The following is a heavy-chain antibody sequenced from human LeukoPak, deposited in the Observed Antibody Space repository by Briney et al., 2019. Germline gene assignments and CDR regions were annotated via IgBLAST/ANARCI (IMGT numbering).Heavy chain of an antibody. V-gene: IGHV1-8*01. CDR2: MNPNSGNT. J-gene: IGHJ6*02. Sequence: ASVKVSCKASGYTFTSYDINWVRQATGQGLEWMGWMNPNSGNTGYAQKFQGRVTMTRNTSISTAYMVLSSLRSEDTAVYYCASGITMVRGVGGMDVWGQGTTVTVSS. CDR1: GYTFTSYD. D-gene: IGHD3-10*01. CDR3: ASGITMVRGVGGMDV.